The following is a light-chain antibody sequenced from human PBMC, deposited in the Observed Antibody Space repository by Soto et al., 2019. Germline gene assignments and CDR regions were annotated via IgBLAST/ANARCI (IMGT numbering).Light chain of an antibody. Sequence: EIVLTQSPGILSLSPGERATLSCRASESIRSNYLAWHQQKTGQALRLLIYGASNRATGIPDRFSGSGSGMVFSLTISSLVPDDFAVYYCHQNGDTRPLDTFGPGTKVDIK. J-gene: IGKJ3*01. CDR2: GAS. V-gene: IGKV3-20*01. CDR3: HQNGDTRPLDT. CDR1: ESIRSNY.